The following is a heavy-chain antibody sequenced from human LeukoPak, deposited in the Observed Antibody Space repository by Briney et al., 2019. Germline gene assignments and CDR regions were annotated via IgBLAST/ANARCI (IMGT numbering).Heavy chain of an antibody. CDR1: GFTFDDYA. J-gene: IGHJ4*02. Sequence: PGGSLRLSCAASGFTFDDYAMHWVRQAPGKGLEWVSGISWNSGSIGYADSVKGRFTISRDNAKNSLYLQMNSLRAEDTALYYCAKDIRSGWLAFDYWGQGTLVTVSS. CDR3: AKDIRSGWLAFDY. CDR2: ISWNSGSI. V-gene: IGHV3-9*01. D-gene: IGHD6-19*01.